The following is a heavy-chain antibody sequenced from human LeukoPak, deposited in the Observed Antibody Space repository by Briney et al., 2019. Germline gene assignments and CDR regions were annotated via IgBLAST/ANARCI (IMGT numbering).Heavy chain of an antibody. V-gene: IGHV1-69*13. Sequence: GASVKVSCKASGGTFSSYAISWVRQAPGQGLEWMGGIIPIFGTANHAQKFQGRVTITADESTSTAYMELSSLRSEDTAVYYCARDQGGDFWSDIILWGQGTLVTVSS. J-gene: IGHJ4*02. CDR1: GGTFSSYA. CDR3: ARDQGGDFWSDIIL. D-gene: IGHD3-3*01. CDR2: IIPIFGTA.